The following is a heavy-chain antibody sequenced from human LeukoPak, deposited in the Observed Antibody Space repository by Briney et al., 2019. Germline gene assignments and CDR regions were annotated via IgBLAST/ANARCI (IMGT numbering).Heavy chain of an antibody. J-gene: IGHJ3*02. CDR3: ASRREQQLVRIDAFDI. Sequence: GASVKVSCKASGYTFTSYGISWVRQAPGQGLEWMGGIIPIFGTANYAQKFQGRVTITADKSTSTAYMELSSLRSEDTAVYYCASRREQQLVRIDAFDIWGQGTMVTVSS. CDR2: IIPIFGTA. D-gene: IGHD6-13*01. V-gene: IGHV1-69*06. CDR1: GYTFTSYG.